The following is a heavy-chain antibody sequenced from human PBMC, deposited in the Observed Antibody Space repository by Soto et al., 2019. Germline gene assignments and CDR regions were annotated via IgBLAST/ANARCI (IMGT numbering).Heavy chain of an antibody. CDR2: IKTAGGDT. D-gene: IGHD2-8*01. CDR1: GYVFTNYY. J-gene: IGHJ5*02. CDR3: AREGCTNGVCYSVWFDP. Sequence: GASVKVSCKASGYVFTNYYIHWVRQAPGQGLGWMGIIKTAGGDTNYAQKFRGRVTMTRDTSTSTVYMELSSLTSEDTGVYFCAREGCTNGVCYSVWFDPWGQGTLVTVSS. V-gene: IGHV1-46*01.